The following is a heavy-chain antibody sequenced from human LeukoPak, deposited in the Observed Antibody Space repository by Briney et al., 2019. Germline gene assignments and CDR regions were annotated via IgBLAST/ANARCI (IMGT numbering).Heavy chain of an antibody. CDR2: ISWNSGNI. CDR3: AKSRGDSNEYYVFDV. V-gene: IGHV3-9*01. D-gene: IGHD2-21*01. CDR1: GFTFDDYT. J-gene: IGHJ3*01. Sequence: HPGGSLRLSCAASGFTFDDYTMHWVRQAPGKGLEWVSSISWNSGNIGYVDSVKGRFTISRDNAKNSLFLQMNSLRPEDTALYYCAKSRGDSNEYYVFDVWGQGTMVTVSS.